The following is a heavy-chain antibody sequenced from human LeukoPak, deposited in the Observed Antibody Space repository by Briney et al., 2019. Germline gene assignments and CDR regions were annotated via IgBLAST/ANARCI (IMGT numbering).Heavy chain of an antibody. CDR1: GFTFRSYG. J-gene: IGHJ6*03. D-gene: IGHD2-2*01. CDR2: IWCDGSNK. CDR3: ARYRAASMEYHYFDV. V-gene: IGHV3-33*01. Sequence: PGGSLRLSCAASGFTFRSYGMHWVRQAPGEGLEWVSVIWCDGSNKNYADSVKGRFTISRDNSKNTLYLQMNSLRAEDTALYYCARYRAASMEYHYFDVCGKGTTVTVS.